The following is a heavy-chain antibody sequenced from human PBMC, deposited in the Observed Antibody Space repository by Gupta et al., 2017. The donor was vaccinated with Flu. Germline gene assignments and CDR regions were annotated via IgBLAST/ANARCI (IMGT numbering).Heavy chain of an antibody. V-gene: IGHV3-48*03. Sequence: EVQLVESGGGLVQPGGSLRLSCAASGFTFSIYEMNWVRQAPGKGLEWVSYISGSGNNIDFSDSVRGRFTISRDNAKNSLFLQINSLRVEDTAVYYCARGGRYSDYGGGSSYYYFMDVWGVGTTVTVSS. CDR3: ARGGRYSDYGGGSSYYYFMDV. CDR2: ISGSGNNI. CDR1: GFTFSIYE. J-gene: IGHJ6*03. D-gene: IGHD4-23*01.